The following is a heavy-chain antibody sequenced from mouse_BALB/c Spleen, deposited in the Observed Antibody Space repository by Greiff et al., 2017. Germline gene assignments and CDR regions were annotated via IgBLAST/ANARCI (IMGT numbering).Heavy chain of an antibody. J-gene: IGHJ2*01. CDR2: INPSNGRT. CDR1: GYTFPSYW. D-gene: IGHD2-10*02. V-gene: IGHV1S81*02. CDR3: ALYGNYFYFDY. Sequence: QSCPASGYTFPSYWMHWVKQRPGQGLEWIGEINPSNGRTNYNEKFKSKATLTVDKSSSTAYMQLSSLTSVDSAVYYCALYGNYFYFDYWGQGTTLTVSS.